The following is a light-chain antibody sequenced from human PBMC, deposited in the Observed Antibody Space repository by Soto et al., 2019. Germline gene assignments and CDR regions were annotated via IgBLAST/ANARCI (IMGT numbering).Light chain of an antibody. CDR3: QQYNSYPWT. J-gene: IGKJ1*01. CDR2: KAS. Sequence: DIQMTQSPSNLSASVGDRVTITCRASQSISSWLAWYQQKPGKAPKLLIYKASSLESRVPSRFSGSGSWTEFNLTISRLQPDDFSTSYCQQYNSYPWTFGQGTKVEIK. CDR1: QSISSW. V-gene: IGKV1-5*03.